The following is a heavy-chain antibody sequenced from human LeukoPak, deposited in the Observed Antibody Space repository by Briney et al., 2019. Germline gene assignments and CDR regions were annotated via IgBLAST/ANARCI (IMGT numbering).Heavy chain of an antibody. J-gene: IGHJ6*02. CDR3: ANAEGYCSGGSCRPRLYYGMVV. Sequence: PGRSLRLSCAASGFTFSSHGMHWVRQAPGKGLEWVAVISYDGSNKYYADSVKGRFTISRDNSKNTLYLQMNSLRAEDTAVYYCANAEGYCSGGSCRPRLYYGMVVWGQGTTVTVSS. CDR2: ISYDGSNK. CDR1: GFTFSSHG. V-gene: IGHV3-30*18. D-gene: IGHD2-15*01.